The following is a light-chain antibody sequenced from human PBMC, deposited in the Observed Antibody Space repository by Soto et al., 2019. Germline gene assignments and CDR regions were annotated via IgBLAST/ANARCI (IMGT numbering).Light chain of an antibody. CDR3: QSYDSSLSGWV. J-gene: IGLJ3*02. CDR2: GNN. CDR1: SSNIGAGYD. Sequence: QSVLTQPPSVSGAPGQRVTISCTRSSSNIGAGYDVHWYQQLPGTAPKLLIYGNNNRPSGVPDRFSGSKSGTSASLAITGVQAEDEADYYCQSYDSSLSGWVFGGGTKLTVL. V-gene: IGLV1-40*01.